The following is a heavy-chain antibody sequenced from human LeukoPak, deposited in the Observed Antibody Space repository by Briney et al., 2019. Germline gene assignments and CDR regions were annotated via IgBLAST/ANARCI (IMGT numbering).Heavy chain of an antibody. V-gene: IGHV4-59*01. CDR3: ARGAMATTPFFDY. Sequence: SETLSLTCPVSGGSISNYYYWTWIRPPPGKGPEWIGYVYYTGSTNFNPSLKSRVTMSLDTSRNQFSLKLTSLTAADTAVYYCARGAMATTPFFDYWGQGTLATVSS. CDR2: VYYTGST. D-gene: IGHD5-24*01. CDR1: GGSISNYY. J-gene: IGHJ4*02.